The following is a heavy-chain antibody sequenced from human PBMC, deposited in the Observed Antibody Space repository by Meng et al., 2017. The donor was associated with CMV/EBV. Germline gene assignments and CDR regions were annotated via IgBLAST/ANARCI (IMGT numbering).Heavy chain of an antibody. CDR2: IYTSGST. V-gene: IGHV4-61*02. CDR3: ARDPVFGP. J-gene: IGHJ5*02. Sequence: QLQESAPGLLTPSQTLSPTCTVSGGSISSGSYYWSWIRQPAGKGLEWIGRIYTSGSTNYNPSLKSRVTISVDTSKNQFSLKLSSVTAADTAVYYCARDPVFGPWGQGTLVTVSS. CDR1: GGSISSGSYY.